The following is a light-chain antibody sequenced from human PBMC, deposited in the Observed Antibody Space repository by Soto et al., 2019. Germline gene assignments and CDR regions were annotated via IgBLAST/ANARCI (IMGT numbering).Light chain of an antibody. J-gene: IGKJ5*01. CDR1: QGIKNW. V-gene: IGKV1-12*01. Sequence: DVHITQSPSTLSASVGDRVTITCRASQGIKNWLAWYQQKPGKAPNLLIYTGSSLQSGVPSRFSGSGSGTDFTLTINSLQPEDFATYYCQQAASFPITFGQGTRLEIK. CDR3: QQAASFPIT. CDR2: TGS.